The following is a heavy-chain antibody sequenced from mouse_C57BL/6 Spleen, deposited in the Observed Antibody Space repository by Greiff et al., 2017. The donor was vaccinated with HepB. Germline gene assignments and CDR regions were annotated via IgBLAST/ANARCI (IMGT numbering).Heavy chain of an antibody. J-gene: IGHJ4*01. CDR3: AITAPATGDYAMDY. CDR2: IHPNSGST. CDR1: GYTFTSYW. D-gene: IGHD3-1*01. Sequence: QVQLQQPGAELVKPGASVKLSCKASGYTFTSYWMHWVKQRPGQGLEWIGMIHPNSGSTNYNEKFKSKATLTVDKSSSTAYMQLSSLTSEDSAVDYCAITAPATGDYAMDYWGRGTSVTVSS. V-gene: IGHV1-64*01.